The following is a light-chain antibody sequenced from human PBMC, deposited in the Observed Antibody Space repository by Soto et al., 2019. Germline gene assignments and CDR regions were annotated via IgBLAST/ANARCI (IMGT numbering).Light chain of an antibody. CDR3: PQYNSLLVT. V-gene: IGKV1-5*03. CDR1: QSISSW. J-gene: IGKJ4*01. Sequence: DIQMTQSPSTLSASVGDRVTITCRARQSISSWLAWYQQKPGKAPKLLIYKASTLESGVPSRFCGSGSGTEFTRTVNSRHPYDFATDTCPQYNSLLVTFGGGAKVEIK. CDR2: KAS.